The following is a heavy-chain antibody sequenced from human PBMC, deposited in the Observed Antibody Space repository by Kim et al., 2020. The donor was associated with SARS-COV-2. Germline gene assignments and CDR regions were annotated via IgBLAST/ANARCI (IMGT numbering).Heavy chain of an antibody. CDR2: IYYKGTT. CDR1: GGSVSTSGFY. V-gene: IGHV4-39*01. CDR3: ARHTQAITSTGGLFDY. D-gene: IGHD2-8*02. J-gene: IGHJ4*02. Sequence: SETLSLTCTVSGGSVSTSGFYWGWIRQAPGRGLEWIGNIYYKGTTYYNPSLNSRVTMSIDTSTNQFSLRLNSVTAADTAFYYCARHTQAITSTGGLFDYWGQGALVTVSS.